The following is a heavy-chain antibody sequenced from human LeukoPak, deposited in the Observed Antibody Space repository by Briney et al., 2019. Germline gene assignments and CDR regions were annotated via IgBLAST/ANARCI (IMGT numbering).Heavy chain of an antibody. CDR3: ARGRIQLWFGRQYYFDY. CDR1: GGSISSYY. V-gene: IGHV4-59*01. CDR2: IYYSGST. Sequence: SETLSLTCPVSGGSISSYYWSWIRQPPGKGLEWIGYIYYSGSTNYNPSLKSRVTISVDTSKNQFSLKLSSVTAADTAVYYCARGRIQLWFGRQYYFDYWGQGTPVTVSS. J-gene: IGHJ4*02. D-gene: IGHD5-18*01.